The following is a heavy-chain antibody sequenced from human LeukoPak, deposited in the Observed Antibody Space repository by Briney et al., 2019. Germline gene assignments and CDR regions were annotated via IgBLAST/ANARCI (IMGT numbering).Heavy chain of an antibody. CDR1: GYTFTSYG. CDR3: ASLDCST. D-gene: IGHD2-21*01. V-gene: IGHV1-2*02. CDR2: INPNSGGT. J-gene: IGHJ3*01. Sequence: ASVRVSCKASGYTFTSYGISWVRQAPGQGLEWMGWINPNSGGTNYAQKFQGRVTMTRDTSISTAYMELSRPRSDDTAVYYCASLDCSTWGQGTMVTVSS.